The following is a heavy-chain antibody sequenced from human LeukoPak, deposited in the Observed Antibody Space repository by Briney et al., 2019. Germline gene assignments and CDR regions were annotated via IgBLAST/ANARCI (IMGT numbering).Heavy chain of an antibody. CDR2: IYCDGSKT. J-gene: IGHJ3*02. Sequence: GESLKISCQGSGYIFTDYWIGWVRQMPGKGLEWMAIIYCDGSKTIYSPSFQTQVTISVDKSTNTAYLQWSSLKASDTAMYYCARQLLFGVVSKGAFDIWGQGTMVTVSS. V-gene: IGHV5-51*01. CDR1: GYIFTDYW. D-gene: IGHD3-3*01. CDR3: ARQLLFGVVSKGAFDI.